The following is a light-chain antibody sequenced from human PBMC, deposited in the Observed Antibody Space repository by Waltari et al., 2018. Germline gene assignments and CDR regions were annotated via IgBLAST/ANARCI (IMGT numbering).Light chain of an antibody. CDR1: SSDVGGYNY. Sequence: QSALTQPPSASGSPGQSVTISCTGTSSDVGGYNYVSWYQQHPGKAPKLMIYEVSKRPSGVPERFSGSKSGNTASLTVSGLQAEDEADYYCSSYAGSNNPYVFGTGTKVTVL. V-gene: IGLV2-8*01. J-gene: IGLJ1*01. CDR3: SSYAGSNNPYV. CDR2: EVS.